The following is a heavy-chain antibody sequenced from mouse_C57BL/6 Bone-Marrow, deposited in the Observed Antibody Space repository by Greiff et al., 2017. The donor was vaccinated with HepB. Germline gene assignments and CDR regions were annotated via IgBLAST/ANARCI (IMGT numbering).Heavy chain of an antibody. CDR1: GYTFTSYW. V-gene: IGHV1-74*01. CDR2: IHPSDSDT. Sequence: QVQLQQPGAELVKPGASVKVSCKASGYTFTSYWMHWVKQRPGQGLEWIGRIHPSDSDTNYNQKFKGKATLTVDKSSSTAYMQLSSLTSEDSAVYCCAIGRGYYGNYGAYWGQGTLVTVSA. D-gene: IGHD2-1*01. CDR3: AIGRGYYGNYGAY. J-gene: IGHJ3*01.